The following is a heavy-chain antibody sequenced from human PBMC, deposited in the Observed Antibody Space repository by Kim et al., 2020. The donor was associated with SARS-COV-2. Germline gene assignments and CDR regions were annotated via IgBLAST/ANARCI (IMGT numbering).Heavy chain of an antibody. D-gene: IGHD3-9*01. CDR1: GGSISSYY. CDR2: IYYSGST. V-gene: IGHV4-59*01. J-gene: IGHJ5*02. Sequence: SETLSLTCTVSGGSISSYYWSWIRQPPGKGLEWIGYIYYSGSTNYNPSLKSRVTISVDTSKNQFSLKLSSVTAADTAVYYCARAKEGYDILTGYYKWWFDPWGQGTLVTVSS. CDR3: ARAKEGYDILTGYYKWWFDP.